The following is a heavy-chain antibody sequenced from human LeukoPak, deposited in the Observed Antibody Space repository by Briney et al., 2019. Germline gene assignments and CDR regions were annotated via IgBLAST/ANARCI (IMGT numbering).Heavy chain of an antibody. CDR2: ISGSNGNT. CDR1: GFTFSSYA. J-gene: IGHJ3*01. V-gene: IGHV3-23*01. D-gene: IGHD3-10*01. Sequence: GGSLRLSCAASGFTFSSYAMSWVSQAPGKGLEWVPAISGSNGNTYYADSVKGRFTISRDNSMNMLYLQINSLRAEDTAQYYCAKDLYGAFDVWGQGRQVTVSS. CDR3: AKDLYGAFDV.